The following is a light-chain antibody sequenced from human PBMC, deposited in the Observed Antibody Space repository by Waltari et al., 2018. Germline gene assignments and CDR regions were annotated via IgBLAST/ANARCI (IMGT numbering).Light chain of an antibody. V-gene: IGLV1-40*01. CDR1: TSNIGAGHD. CDR2: GNN. CDR3: QSFDNMLSGGVV. J-gene: IGLJ2*01. Sequence: QSVLTQPPSVSGTPGQRVPISCSDSTSNIGAGHDVPWYQHLPGTAPKLLIYGNNNRPSGVPDRFSGSKSGTSASLAITGLQADDEADYFCQSFDNMLSGGVVFGGGTKLAVL.